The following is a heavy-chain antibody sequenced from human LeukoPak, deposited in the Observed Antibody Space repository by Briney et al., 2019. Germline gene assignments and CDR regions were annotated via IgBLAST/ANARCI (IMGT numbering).Heavy chain of an antibody. V-gene: IGHV3-72*01. D-gene: IGHD2-15*01. J-gene: IGHJ4*02. Sequence: HPGGSLRLSCAASGLTFRNYAMSWGRQAPGKGLEWVGQTRNKATNYGTDYAASVKGRFTISRDDSRNSVYLQMNSLKIEDTAVYYCARWRSGSCSDWGQGTVVTVSS. CDR3: ARWRSGSCSD. CDR2: TRNKATNYGT. CDR1: GLTFRNYA.